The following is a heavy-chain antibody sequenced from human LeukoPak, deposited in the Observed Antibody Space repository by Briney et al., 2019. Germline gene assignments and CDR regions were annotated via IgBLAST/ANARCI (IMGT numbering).Heavy chain of an antibody. D-gene: IGHD2-2*01. CDR1: GYTFNAYA. Sequence: ASVKVSCKASGYTFNAYAITGVRQAPGQGREWMGWISAYNLNTNYAQNLQGRVTMTVDTSTTTAYMELRSLRFDDTAVYYCARVGNGASWPWEWFDPWGQGTLVTVSS. CDR2: ISAYNLNT. J-gene: IGHJ5*02. CDR3: ARVGNGASWPWEWFDP. V-gene: IGHV1-18*01.